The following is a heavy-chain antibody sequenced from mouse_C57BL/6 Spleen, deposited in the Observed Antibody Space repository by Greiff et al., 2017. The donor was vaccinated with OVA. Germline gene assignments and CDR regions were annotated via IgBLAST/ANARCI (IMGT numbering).Heavy chain of an antibody. V-gene: IGHV5-16*01. J-gene: IGHJ4*01. Sequence: EVKVVESEGGLVQPGSSMKLSCTASGFTFSDYYMAWVRQVPEKGLEWVANINYDGSSTYYLDSLKSRFIISRDNAKNILYLQMSSLKSEDTATYYCARVRGSTVVEDAMDYWGQGTSVTVSS. D-gene: IGHD1-1*01. CDR1: GFTFSDYY. CDR3: ARVRGSTVVEDAMDY. CDR2: INYDGSST.